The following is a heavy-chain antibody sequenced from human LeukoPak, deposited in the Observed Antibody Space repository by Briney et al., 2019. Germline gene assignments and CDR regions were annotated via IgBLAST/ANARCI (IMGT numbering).Heavy chain of an antibody. D-gene: IGHD6-13*01. Sequence: PGGSLRLSCAASRFTFSSYGMHWVRQAPGKGLEWVAFIRYDGSNKYYADSVKGRFTISRDNSKNTLYLQMNSLRAEDTAVYYCAKDSTKEQQLEYYFDYWGQGTLVTVSS. CDR1: RFTFSSYG. J-gene: IGHJ4*02. CDR2: IRYDGSNK. V-gene: IGHV3-30*02. CDR3: AKDSTKEQQLEYYFDY.